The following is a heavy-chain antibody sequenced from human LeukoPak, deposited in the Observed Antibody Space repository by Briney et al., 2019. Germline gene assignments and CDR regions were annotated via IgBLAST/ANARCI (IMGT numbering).Heavy chain of an antibody. J-gene: IGHJ4*02. V-gene: IGHV3-23*01. CDR3: AKDVDSSGYYLSFDY. Sequence: PGGSLRLSCAASGFTFSSYAMSWVRQAPGKGLGWVSAISGSGGNTYCADSVKGRFTLSRDNSKNTLYLQMNSLRAEDTAVYYCAKDVDSSGYYLSFDYWGQGTLVTVSS. CDR2: ISGSGGNT. CDR1: GFTFSSYA. D-gene: IGHD3-22*01.